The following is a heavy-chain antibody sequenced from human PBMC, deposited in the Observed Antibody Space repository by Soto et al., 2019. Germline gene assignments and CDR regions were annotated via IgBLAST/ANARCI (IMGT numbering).Heavy chain of an antibody. CDR2: IYPGDYET. CDR1: GYTFSNFW. Sequence: GESLKISCQCSGYTFSNFWIAWVRQLPGKGLEWMGIIYPGDYETRYSPSFHGKVTISADRSIGTAYLQWSSLEASDSAFYFCARSPRSSPYFDYWGQGALVTV. CDR3: ARSPRSSPYFDY. J-gene: IGHJ4*02. V-gene: IGHV5-51*01. D-gene: IGHD6-13*01.